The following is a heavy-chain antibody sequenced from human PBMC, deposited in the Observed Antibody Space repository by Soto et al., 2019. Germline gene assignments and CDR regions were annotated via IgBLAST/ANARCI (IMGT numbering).Heavy chain of an antibody. J-gene: IGHJ5*02. D-gene: IGHD3-9*01. CDR2: ISYSGST. CDR1: GGSISTTSYY. V-gene: IGHV4-39*01. CDR3: ARPRYLHWLAQEYNPFDP. Sequence: SETLSLTCTVSGGSISTTSYYWGWIRQPPGRGLEWVGSISYSGSTYYNPSLKSRVTISVDTSKNQFSLKLSSVTAADAALYYCARPRYLHWLAQEYNPFDPWGQGTLVT.